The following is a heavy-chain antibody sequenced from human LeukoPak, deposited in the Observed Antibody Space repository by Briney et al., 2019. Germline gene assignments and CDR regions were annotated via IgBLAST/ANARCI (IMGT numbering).Heavy chain of an antibody. CDR2: ISYDGSNK. J-gene: IGHJ4*02. V-gene: IGHV3-30*18. CDR3: AKALNYRNFDY. CDR1: GFTFSSYG. D-gene: IGHD1-7*01. Sequence: GGSLRLSCAASGFTFSSYGMHWVRQAPGKGLEWVAVISYDGSNKYYADSVKGRFTISRDNSKNTLYLQMNSLRAEDTAVYYCAKALNYRNFDYWGQGTLVTVSS.